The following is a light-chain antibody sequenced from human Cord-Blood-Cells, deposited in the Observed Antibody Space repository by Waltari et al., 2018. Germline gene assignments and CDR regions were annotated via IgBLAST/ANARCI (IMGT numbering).Light chain of an antibody. CDR2: DAS. J-gene: IGKJ5*01. Sequence: QSPATLSLSPGERATLSCRASQSVSSYLAWYQQKPGQAPRLLIYDASNRATGIPARFSGSGSGTDFTLTISSLEPEDFAVYYCQQRSNWPPITFGQGTRLEIK. V-gene: IGKV3-11*01. CDR1: QSVSSY. CDR3: QQRSNWPPIT.